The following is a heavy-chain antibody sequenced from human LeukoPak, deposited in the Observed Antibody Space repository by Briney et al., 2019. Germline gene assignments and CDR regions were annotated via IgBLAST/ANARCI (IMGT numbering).Heavy chain of an antibody. CDR2: INHSGST. CDR3: ARLGSSPYGMDV. CDR1: GGSFSGYY. Sequence: MSSETLSLTCAVYGGSFSGYYWSWIRQPPGKGLEWIGEINHSGSTNYNPSLKSRVTISVDTSKNQFSLKLSSVTAADTAVYYCARLGSSPYGMDVWGQGTTVTVSS. J-gene: IGHJ6*02. V-gene: IGHV4-34*01. D-gene: IGHD6-6*01.